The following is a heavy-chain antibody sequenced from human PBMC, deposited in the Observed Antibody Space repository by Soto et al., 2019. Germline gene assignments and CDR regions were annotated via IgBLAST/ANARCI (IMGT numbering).Heavy chain of an antibody. CDR2: IYYSGST. Sequence: SETLSLTCTVSGGSISSGDYYWSWIRQPPGKGLEWIGYIYYSGSTYYNPSLKSRVTISVDTSKNQFSLKLSSVTAADTAVYYCARVEQLWRTRKADAFDIWGQGTMVTVS. J-gene: IGHJ3*02. CDR3: ARVEQLWRTRKADAFDI. V-gene: IGHV4-30-4*01. CDR1: GGSISSGDYY. D-gene: IGHD5-18*01.